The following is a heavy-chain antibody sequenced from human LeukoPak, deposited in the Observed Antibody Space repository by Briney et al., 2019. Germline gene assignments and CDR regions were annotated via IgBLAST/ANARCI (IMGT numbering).Heavy chain of an antibody. CDR2: IYTSGST. CDR1: GGSISSYY. V-gene: IGHV4-4*07. D-gene: IGHD6-13*01. J-gene: IGHJ4*02. Sequence: SETLSLTCTVSGGSISSYYWSWIRRPAGKGLKWIGRIYTSGSTNYNPSLRSRVTMSVDTSKNQFSLKLSSVTAADTAVYYCARDSWGSSSWYDYWGQGTLVTVSS. CDR3: ARDSWGSSSWYDY.